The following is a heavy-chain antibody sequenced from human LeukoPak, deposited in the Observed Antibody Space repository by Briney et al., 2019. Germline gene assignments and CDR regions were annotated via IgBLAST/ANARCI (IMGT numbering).Heavy chain of an antibody. V-gene: IGHV1-2*02. D-gene: IGHD1-26*01. CDR3: ARFRATTEPHFDY. Sequence: GASGKVSGKASGYTFTGYYMHWVRQAPGQGLEWMGWINPNSGGTNYAQKFQGRVTMTRDTSISTAYMELSRLRSDDTAVYYCARFRATTEPHFDYWGQGTLVTVSS. CDR1: GYTFTGYY. CDR2: INPNSGGT. J-gene: IGHJ4*02.